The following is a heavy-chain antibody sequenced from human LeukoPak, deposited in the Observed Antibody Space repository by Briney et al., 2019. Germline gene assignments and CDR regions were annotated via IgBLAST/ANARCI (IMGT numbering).Heavy chain of an antibody. CDR2: IIPIYCTA. V-gene: IGHV1-69*13. Sequence: ASVKVSCKASGGTFSSYAISWVRQAPGQGLEWMGGIIPIYCTANYAQKFQGRVTITADESTSTAYMELSSLRSEDTAVYYCARDRITMVRGAIRRTFFDYWGQGTLVTVSS. CDR1: GGTFSSYA. J-gene: IGHJ4*02. D-gene: IGHD3-10*01. CDR3: ARDRITMVRGAIRRTFFDY.